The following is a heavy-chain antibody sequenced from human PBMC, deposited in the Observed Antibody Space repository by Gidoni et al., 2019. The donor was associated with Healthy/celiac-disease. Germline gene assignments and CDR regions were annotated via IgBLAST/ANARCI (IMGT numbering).Heavy chain of an antibody. Sequence: QVQLVQSGAEVKKPGASAKVSCQASGYTFTSYSMHWVRQAPGQGLEWMGIINPIGGNTSYAQKFQGRVTMTRDTSTSTVYMELSSLRSEDTAVYYCAVGDYVVNFDYWGQGTLVTVSS. CDR2: INPIGGNT. V-gene: IGHV1-46*03. J-gene: IGHJ4*02. CDR3: AVGDYVVNFDY. CDR1: GYTFTSYS. D-gene: IGHD4-17*01.